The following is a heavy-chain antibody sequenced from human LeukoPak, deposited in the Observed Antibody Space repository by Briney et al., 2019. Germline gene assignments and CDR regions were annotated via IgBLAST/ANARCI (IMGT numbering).Heavy chain of an antibody. V-gene: IGHV4-39*01. J-gene: IGHJ6*02. CDR3: ARRTSSYYYYYGMDV. Sequence: SETLSLTCTVSGGSISSSAYYWGWIRQPPGKGLEWIGTIYYSGSTYYNPSLQSRVTISVDTSKNQFSLKLSSVTAADTAVYYCARRTSSYYYYYGMDVWGQGTTVTVSS. CDR2: IYYSGST. CDR1: GGSISSSAYY.